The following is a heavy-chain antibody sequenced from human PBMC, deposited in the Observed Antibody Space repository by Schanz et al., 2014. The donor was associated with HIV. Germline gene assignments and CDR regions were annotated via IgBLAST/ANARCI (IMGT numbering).Heavy chain of an antibody. CDR2: VYIGDST. CDR3: ASSRLLWFGELFDN. Sequence: EVQLVETGGGLIQPGGSLRLSCAVSGFTISSNYMSWVRQAPGKGLEWVSVVYIGDSTFYANSVKGRFTISRDDSKNTLYLQMNSLRAEDTAVYFCASSRLLWFGELFDNWGQGTLVTVSS. D-gene: IGHD3-10*01. CDR1: GFTISSNY. V-gene: IGHV3-53*02. J-gene: IGHJ4*02.